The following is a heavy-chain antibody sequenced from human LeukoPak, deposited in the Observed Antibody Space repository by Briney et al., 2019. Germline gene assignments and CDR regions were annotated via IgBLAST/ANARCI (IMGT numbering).Heavy chain of an antibody. D-gene: IGHD1/OR15-1a*01. V-gene: IGHV4-39*07. Sequence: SETLSLTCTVSGGSISSRNYYWGWTRQPPGKGLEWIGSIYSSGSTYYNPSLKSRVTISVDTSKNQFSLKLSSVTAADTAVYYCATYNSNKGWFDPWGQGSLVTVSS. J-gene: IGHJ5*02. CDR2: IYSSGST. CDR3: ATYNSNKGWFDP. CDR1: GGSISSRNYY.